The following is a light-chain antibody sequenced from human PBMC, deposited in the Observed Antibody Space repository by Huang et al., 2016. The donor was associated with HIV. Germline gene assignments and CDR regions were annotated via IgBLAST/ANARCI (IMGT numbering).Light chain of an antibody. Sequence: EIVMTQSPDTLSVSPGERATLSFRASQSVRDKLAWYQQKPGQAPRLPLHATSTRSAGVPARFSGSGSGTEFTLTISSLQSEDCGVYYCQQYESWPPLTFGGGTKVEIK. J-gene: IGKJ4*01. CDR3: QQYESWPPLT. CDR2: ATS. CDR1: QSVRDK. V-gene: IGKV3-15*01.